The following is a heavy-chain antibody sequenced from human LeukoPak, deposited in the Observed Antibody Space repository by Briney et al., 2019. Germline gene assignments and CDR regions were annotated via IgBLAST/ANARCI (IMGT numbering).Heavy chain of an antibody. CDR2: IYYSGST. Sequence: SETLSLTCTGSGGSISSYYWSWIRQPPGKGLEWIGYIYYSGSTNYNPSLKSRVTISVDTSKNQFSLKLSSVTAADTAVYYCARIGHEDYYFDYWGQGTLVTVSS. J-gene: IGHJ4*02. V-gene: IGHV4-59*01. CDR1: GGSISSYY. CDR3: ARIGHEDYYFDY.